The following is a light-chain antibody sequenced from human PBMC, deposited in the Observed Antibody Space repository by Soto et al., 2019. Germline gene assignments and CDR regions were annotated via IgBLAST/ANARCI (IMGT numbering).Light chain of an antibody. CDR3: QQYDNLPIT. J-gene: IGKJ5*01. Sequence: DSQMTQSPSSLSASVGDRVTITCQASQDISNYLNWYQQKPGKAPKLLIYDASNLETGVPSRFSGSGSGTDFTFTISSLQPEDIAKYYCQQYDNLPITFGQGTRLEIK. CDR1: QDISNY. CDR2: DAS. V-gene: IGKV1-33*01.